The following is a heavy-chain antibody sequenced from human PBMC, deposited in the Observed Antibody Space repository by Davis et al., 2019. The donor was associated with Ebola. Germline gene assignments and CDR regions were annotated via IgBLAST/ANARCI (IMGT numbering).Heavy chain of an antibody. V-gene: IGHV3-48*03. Sequence: GGSLRPPCAAPGLPFSSYAVNCVRQAPGKGLEWISYISSVGSTIYYADAVKGRFTISRDNAKNSLSLQMNSLRAEDRAVYYCARLATAMFPFDYWGRGTLVTGSS. CDR2: ISSVGSTI. J-gene: IGHJ4*02. D-gene: IGHD2-2*01. CDR3: ARLATAMFPFDY. CDR1: GLPFSSYA.